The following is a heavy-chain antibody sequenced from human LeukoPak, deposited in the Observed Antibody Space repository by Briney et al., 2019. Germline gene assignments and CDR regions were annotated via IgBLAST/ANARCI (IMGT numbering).Heavy chain of an antibody. CDR2: IYHSGGT. D-gene: IGHD6-19*01. V-gene: IGHV4-4*02. J-gene: IGHJ4*02. CDR3: ARSTYSSGPYGGG. CDR1: GDPINSIDW. Sequence: SETLSLTCAVSGDPINSIDWWSWVRQSPARGLEWIGEIYHSGGTNYNPSLKSRVTISVDKSKNHLSLKLTSVTAADTAVYYCARSTYSSGPYGGGWGQGTLVTVSS.